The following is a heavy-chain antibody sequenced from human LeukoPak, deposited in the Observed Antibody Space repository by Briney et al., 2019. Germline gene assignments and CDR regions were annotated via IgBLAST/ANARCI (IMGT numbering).Heavy chain of an antibody. V-gene: IGHV1-69*05. CDR1: GGAFNSYA. CDR3: AETVAARPDFVGNRFDP. D-gene: IGHD6-6*01. J-gene: IGHJ5*02. CDR2: TVPVFKRT. Sequence: SVKVSCKAQGGAFNSYAITWLRQAPGQGPEWMGGTVPVFKRTDYAQKFQGRVTITTDESTSTTYMELSSLTTDDTAIYYCAETVAARPDFVGNRFDPWGQGTLVTVSS.